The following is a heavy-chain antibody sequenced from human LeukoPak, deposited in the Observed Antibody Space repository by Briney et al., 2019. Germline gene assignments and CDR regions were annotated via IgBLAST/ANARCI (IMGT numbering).Heavy chain of an antibody. CDR1: GYTFTGYY. D-gene: IGHD5-24*01. CDR2: INPNSGGT. Sequence: ASVKVSCKASGYTFTGYYMHWVRQAPGQGLEWMGWINPNSGGTNYAQKFQGRVTMTRDTSISTAYMELSRLRSDDTAVYYCAREEMATNEGAFDIWGQGTMVTVSS. V-gene: IGHV1-2*02. J-gene: IGHJ3*02. CDR3: AREEMATNEGAFDI.